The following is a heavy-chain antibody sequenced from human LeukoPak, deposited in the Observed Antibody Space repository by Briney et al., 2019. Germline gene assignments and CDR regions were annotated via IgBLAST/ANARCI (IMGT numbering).Heavy chain of an antibody. V-gene: IGHV3-30-3*01. CDR1: RFTFSNYA. Sequence: PGRSLRLSCAASRFTFSNYAVHWVRQAPGKGLEWVVVISYDGGNKYYADSVKGRFTISRDNSKNTLYLQMNSLRADDTAVYYCARDGSGSYYYPRYFDYWGQGTLVTVSS. D-gene: IGHD3-10*01. CDR2: ISYDGGNK. CDR3: ARDGSGSYYYPRYFDY. J-gene: IGHJ4*02.